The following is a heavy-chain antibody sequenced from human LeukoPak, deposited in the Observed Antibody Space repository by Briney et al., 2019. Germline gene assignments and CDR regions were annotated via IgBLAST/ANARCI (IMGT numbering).Heavy chain of an antibody. Sequence: GGSLRLSCAASGFTFSSYSMNWVRQAPGKGLEWVSSISSSSSYMYYADSVKGRFTISRDNAKNSLYLQMNSLRAEDTAVYYCARDRWDILTGADAYFDYWGQGTLVTVSS. J-gene: IGHJ4*02. V-gene: IGHV3-21*01. CDR2: ISSSSSYM. D-gene: IGHD3-9*01. CDR3: ARDRWDILTGADAYFDY. CDR1: GFTFSSYS.